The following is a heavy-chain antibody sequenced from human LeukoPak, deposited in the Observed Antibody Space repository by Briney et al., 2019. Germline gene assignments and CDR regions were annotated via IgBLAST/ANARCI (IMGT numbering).Heavy chain of an antibody. J-gene: IGHJ4*02. CDR3: ANGAWSGVSISYDY. CDR2: ISGTGGTT. D-gene: IGHD3-10*01. CDR1: GFTFRTYA. Sequence: GGSLRLSCTVSGFTFRTYAMSWVRQAPGMGLEWVSSISGTGGTTYYADSVKGRFTISRDNSKNTLYLQMTSLRPEDTAVYYCANGAWSGVSISYDYWGQGTLVTVSS. V-gene: IGHV3-23*01.